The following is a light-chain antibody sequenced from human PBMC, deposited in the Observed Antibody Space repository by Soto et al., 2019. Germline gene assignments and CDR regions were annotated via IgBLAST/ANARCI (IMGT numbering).Light chain of an antibody. V-gene: IGKV1-39*01. Sequence: DIQMTQSPPSLSASVGDRVTITCRASQTVGIYLNWYQQKPGKAPNLLIYGASTLQSGVPTRFGGSGSGTHFTLIINSLQPADFATYYCQETYNTPWTFGQGTKVEVK. CDR3: QETYNTPWT. J-gene: IGKJ1*01. CDR1: QTVGIY. CDR2: GAS.